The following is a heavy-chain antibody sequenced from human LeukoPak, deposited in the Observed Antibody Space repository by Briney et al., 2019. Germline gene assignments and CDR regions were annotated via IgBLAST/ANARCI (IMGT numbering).Heavy chain of an antibody. CDR3: ARETAMVPDH. CDR1: GFTFRSYG. J-gene: IGHJ5*02. V-gene: IGHV3-33*01. Sequence: GSLRLSCAASGFTFRSYGMHWVRQAPSKGLEWVAVIWYDGSNKHYADSVKGRFTISRDNSKNTLYLQMNSLRAEDTAVYYCARETAMVPDHWGQGTLVTVSS. D-gene: IGHD5-18*01. CDR2: IWYDGSNK.